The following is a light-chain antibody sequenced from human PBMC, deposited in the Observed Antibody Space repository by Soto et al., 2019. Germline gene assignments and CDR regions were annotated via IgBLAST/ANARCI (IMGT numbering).Light chain of an antibody. V-gene: IGLV2-14*01. CDR2: DVS. Sequence: QSVLTQPASVCGSPGQSITISCNGTSSDVGGYNYVSWYQQHPGKAPKLMIYDVSDRPSGVSNRFSGSKSGNTASLTISGLQAEDEADYYCSSYTSSSTRVFGTGTKLTVL. J-gene: IGLJ1*01. CDR3: SSYTSSSTRV. CDR1: SSDVGGYNY.